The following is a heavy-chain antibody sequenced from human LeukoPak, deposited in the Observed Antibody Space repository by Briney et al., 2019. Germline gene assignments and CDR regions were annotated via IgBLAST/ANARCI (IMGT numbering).Heavy chain of an antibody. V-gene: IGHV4-31*03. J-gene: IGHJ4*02. D-gene: IGHD6-13*01. Sequence: SETLSLTCTVSGGSISSGGYYWSWIRQHPGKGLEWIGYIYYSGSTYYNPSLKSRVTISVDTSKNQFSLKLSSVTAADTAVYYCARDGLAAAGTSFDYWGQGTLVTVSS. CDR3: ARDGLAAAGTSFDY. CDR2: IYYSGST. CDR1: GGSISSGGYY.